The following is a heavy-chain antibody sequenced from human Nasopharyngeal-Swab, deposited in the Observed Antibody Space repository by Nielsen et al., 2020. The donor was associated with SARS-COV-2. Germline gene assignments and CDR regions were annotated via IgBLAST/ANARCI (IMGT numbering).Heavy chain of an antibody. V-gene: IGHV3-23*01. J-gene: IGHJ4*02. D-gene: IGHD2-15*01. CDR3: AKDRYCSGGACYFSGFDY. CDR2: VSGSGGTT. Sequence: VRQMPGKGLEWGSGVSGSGGTTKYADSVKGRFTISRDNSKNKLYLQMHSLRVEDTAVYYCAKDRYCSGGACYFSGFDYWGLGTLVTVSS.